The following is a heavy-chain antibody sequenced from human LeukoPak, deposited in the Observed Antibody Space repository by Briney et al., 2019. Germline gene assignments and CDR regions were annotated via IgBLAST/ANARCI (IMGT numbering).Heavy chain of an antibody. Sequence: GKSLRLSCAASGFTFSSYAMHWVRQAPGKGLEWVALISYDGTNKYNADSVKGRFAISRDNSKNTLYLQMNSLRAEDTAVYYCARASPGRVRSYYGMGVWGQGTTVTVSS. V-gene: IGHV3-30*03. D-gene: IGHD3-10*01. CDR2: ISYDGTNK. CDR1: GFTFSSYA. J-gene: IGHJ6*02. CDR3: ARASPGRVRSYYGMGV.